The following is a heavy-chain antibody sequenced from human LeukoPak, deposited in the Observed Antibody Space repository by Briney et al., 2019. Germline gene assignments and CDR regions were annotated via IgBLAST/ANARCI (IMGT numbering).Heavy chain of an antibody. V-gene: IGHV4-59*08. D-gene: IGHD1-26*01. J-gene: IGHJ3*02. Sequence: SETLSLTCAVYGGSFSGYYWSWIRQPPGKGLEWIGYIYYSGSTNYNPSLKSRVTISVDTSKNQFSLKLSSVTAADTAVYYCARQWYSGSYRTENAFDIWGQGTMVTVSS. CDR2: IYYSGST. CDR1: GGSFSGYY. CDR3: ARQWYSGSYRTENAFDI.